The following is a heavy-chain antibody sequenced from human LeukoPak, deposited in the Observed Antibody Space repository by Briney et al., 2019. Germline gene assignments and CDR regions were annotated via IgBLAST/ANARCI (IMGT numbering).Heavy chain of an antibody. V-gene: IGHV4-4*07. CDR3: ARDRRVRGVSNWFDP. CDR1: GGSISSYY. J-gene: IGHJ5*02. Sequence: SETLSLTCTVSGGSISSYYWSWIRQPAGKGLEWIGRIYTSGSTNCNPSLKSRVTMSVDTSKNQFSLKLSSVTAADTAVYYCARDRRVRGVSNWFDPWGQGTLVTVSS. CDR2: IYTSGST. D-gene: IGHD3-10*01.